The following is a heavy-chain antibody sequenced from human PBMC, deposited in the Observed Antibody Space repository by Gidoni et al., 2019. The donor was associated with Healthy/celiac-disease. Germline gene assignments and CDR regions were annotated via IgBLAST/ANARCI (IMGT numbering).Heavy chain of an antibody. CDR2: IYHSGST. CDR1: GYSISSGYY. Sequence: QVQLQESGPGLVMPSETLSLTCAVSGYSISSGYYWGWIRQPPGKGLEWIGSIYHSGSTYYNPSLKSRVTISVDTSKNQFSLKLSSVTAADTAVYYCAREGNWNYDDYWGQGTLVTVSS. D-gene: IGHD1-1*01. CDR3: AREGNWNYDDY. J-gene: IGHJ4*02. V-gene: IGHV4-38-2*02.